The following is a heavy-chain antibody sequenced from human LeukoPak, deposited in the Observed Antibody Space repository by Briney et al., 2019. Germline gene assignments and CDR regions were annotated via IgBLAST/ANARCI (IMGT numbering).Heavy chain of an antibody. V-gene: IGHV4-59*08. CDR2: LYYSGST. Sequence: SGTLSLTCTVSGGSISSYYWSWIRQPPGKGLEWIGYLYYSGSTNYNPSLKSRVTISVDTSKNQFSLKLSSVTAADTAVYYCARSQRWLPTWGFWGQGTLVTVSS. D-gene: IGHD5-24*01. CDR1: GGSISSYY. CDR3: ARSQRWLPTWGF. J-gene: IGHJ4*02.